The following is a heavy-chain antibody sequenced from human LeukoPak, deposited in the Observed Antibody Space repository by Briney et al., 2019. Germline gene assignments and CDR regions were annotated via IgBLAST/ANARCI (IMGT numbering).Heavy chain of an antibody. CDR1: GGTFSSYA. J-gene: IGHJ4*02. D-gene: IGHD1-7*01. CDR2: INPSGGST. V-gene: IGHV1-46*01. Sequence: GSSVKVSCKASGGTFSSYAISWVRQAPGQGLEWMGIINPSGGSTSYAQKFQGRVTMTRDTSTSTVYMELSSLRSEDTAVYYCARDRTRYIDYWGQGTLVTVSS. CDR3: ARDRTRYIDY.